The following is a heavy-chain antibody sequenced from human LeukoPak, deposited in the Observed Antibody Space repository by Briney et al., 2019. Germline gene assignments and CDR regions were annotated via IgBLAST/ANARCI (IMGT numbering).Heavy chain of an antibody. D-gene: IGHD1-26*01. CDR3: ARGSGSYYIY. J-gene: IGHJ4*02. CDR2: IKQGGSEM. Sequence: GSLRLSCAASGFTFSTYWMTWVRQAPGKGLEWVANIKQGGSEMYYVDSVKGRFTISRDNAKNSLYLQMNGLRPDDTAVYYCARGSGSYYIYWGQGTRVTVSS. CDR1: GFTFSTYW. V-gene: IGHV3-7*04.